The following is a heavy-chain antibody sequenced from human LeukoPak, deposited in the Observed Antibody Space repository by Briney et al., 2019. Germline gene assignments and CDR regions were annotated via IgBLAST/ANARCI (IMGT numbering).Heavy chain of an antibody. J-gene: IGHJ6*04. D-gene: IGHD3-10*01. Sequence: ASVKVSCKASGYTVTSYGISWVRHAPGQGLEWMGWIRAYNGKTNYAQKLQGRVTMTTDTSTSTAYMELRSLRSDDTAVYYCARRELLWFGEFAAGMDVWGKGTTVTVSS. CDR1: GYTVTSYG. V-gene: IGHV1-18*01. CDR3: ARRELLWFGEFAAGMDV. CDR2: IRAYNGKT.